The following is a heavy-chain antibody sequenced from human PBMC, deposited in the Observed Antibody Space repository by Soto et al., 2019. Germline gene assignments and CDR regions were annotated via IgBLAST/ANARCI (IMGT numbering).Heavy chain of an antibody. CDR3: AWEYSSSPYYYYGMDV. D-gene: IGHD6-6*01. V-gene: IGHV4-34*01. Sequence: PSETLFLTCAVYGGSFIGYYWSWSRQPPGKGLEWIGEINHSGSTNYNPSLKSRVTISVDTSKNQFSLKLISVTAADTAVYYCAWEYSSSPYYYYGMDVWGQGTTVTV. J-gene: IGHJ6*02. CDR1: GGSFIGYY. CDR2: INHSGST.